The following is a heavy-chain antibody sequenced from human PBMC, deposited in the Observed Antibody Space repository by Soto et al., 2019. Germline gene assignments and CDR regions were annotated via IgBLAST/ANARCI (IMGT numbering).Heavy chain of an antibody. V-gene: IGHV4-34*01. CDR1: DGTFSCYY. CDR2: INHSGST. J-gene: IGHJ5*02. CDR3: ARDYFDSSDYTTNWFDP. Sequence: SETLSLTCAVYDGTFSCYYLTWIRQQPGTGLEWIGEINHSGSTNYNPSLKSRVTIFVDTSKNQFSLKLTSVTAADTALYYCARDYFDSSDYTTNWFDPWGQGALVTVSS. D-gene: IGHD3-22*01.